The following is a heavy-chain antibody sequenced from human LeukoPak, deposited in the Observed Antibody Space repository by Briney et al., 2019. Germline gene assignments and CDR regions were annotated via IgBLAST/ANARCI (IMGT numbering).Heavy chain of an antibody. CDR2: ISDSGGST. J-gene: IGHJ4*02. CDR3: AKHIAARPSYFDY. Sequence: GGSLRLSCAASGFTFSNAWMSWVRQAPGKGLECVSVISDSGGSTDYADSVKGRFTISRDNSKNTLYLQMNSLRAEDTAVYYCAKHIAARPSYFDYWGQGTLVTVSS. V-gene: IGHV3-23*01. CDR1: GFTFSNAW. D-gene: IGHD6-6*01.